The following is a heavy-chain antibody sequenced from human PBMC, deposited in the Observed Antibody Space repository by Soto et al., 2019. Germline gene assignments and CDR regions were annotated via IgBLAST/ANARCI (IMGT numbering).Heavy chain of an antibody. V-gene: IGHV3-53*02. CDR1: GFTVSSNY. CDR3: AREEHGDNSYDAFDI. D-gene: IGHD1-1*01. J-gene: IGHJ3*02. Sequence: EVQLVETGGGWIQPGGSMRLSCAASGFTVSSNYMSWVRQAPGKGLEGVSVIYSGGSTYYADSVKGRFTISRDNSKNTLYLQMNSLRAEDTAVYYCAREEHGDNSYDAFDIWGQGTMVTVSS. CDR2: IYSGGST.